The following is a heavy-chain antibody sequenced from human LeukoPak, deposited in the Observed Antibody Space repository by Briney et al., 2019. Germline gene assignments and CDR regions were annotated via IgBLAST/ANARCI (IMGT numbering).Heavy chain of an antibody. J-gene: IGHJ4*02. CDR2: IHYSGST. CDR1: GGSISSYY. CDR3: ARDRFYYGSGSYYGLDY. D-gene: IGHD3-10*01. V-gene: IGHV4-59*01. Sequence: SETLSLTCTVSGGSISSYYWSWIRQPPGKGLEWIGYIHYSGSTNYNPSLKSRVTISVDSSKNQFSLKLSSVTAADTAVYYCARDRFYYGSGSYYGLDYWGQGTLVTVSS.